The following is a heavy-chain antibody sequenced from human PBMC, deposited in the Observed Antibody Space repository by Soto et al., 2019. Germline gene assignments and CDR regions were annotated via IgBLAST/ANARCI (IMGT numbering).Heavy chain of an antibody. V-gene: IGHV1-69*01. CDR3: ARSQGGSSSLDIYYYCYYGMDV. Sequence: QVQLVQSGAEVKKPGSSVKVSCKAPGGTFSTYAISWVRQAPGQGLEWMGGVIPIFCTPKYAQKFQGRVTITADEYTSTGYMERRSLRSEDTAVYYCARSQGGSSSLDIYYYCYYGMDVWGQGTTVTVSS. D-gene: IGHD2-15*01. CDR1: GGTFSTYA. J-gene: IGHJ6*02. CDR2: VIPIFCTP.